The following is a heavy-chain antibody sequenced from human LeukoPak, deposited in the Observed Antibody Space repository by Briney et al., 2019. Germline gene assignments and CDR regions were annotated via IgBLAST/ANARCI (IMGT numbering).Heavy chain of an antibody. CDR3: ATLYNNQPDMDV. V-gene: IGHV1-24*01. Sequence: GASVKVSCKVSGYNLNELSMHWVRQAPGKGLEWMGGFDPEDGETIYAQKFQGRFTMTEDTSAETAYMELSSLRSEDTTIYYCATLYNNQPDMDVWGKGTTLTVSS. D-gene: IGHD1-1*01. CDR1: GYNLNELS. CDR2: FDPEDGET. J-gene: IGHJ6*03.